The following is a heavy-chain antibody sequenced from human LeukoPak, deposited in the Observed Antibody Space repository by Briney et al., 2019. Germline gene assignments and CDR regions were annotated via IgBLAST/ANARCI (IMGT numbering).Heavy chain of an antibody. CDR1: GFTVSSNY. CDR2: IYSGGST. V-gene: IGHV3-66*01. D-gene: IGHD3-9*01. J-gene: IGHJ4*02. CDR3: ARASENYDILTGYYSYYFDY. Sequence: QSGGSLRLSCAASGFTVSSNYMSWVRQAPGKGLEWVSVIYSGGSTYYADSVKGRFTISRDNSKNTLYLQMNSLRAEDTAVYYCARASENYDILTGYYSYYFDYWGQGTLVTVSS.